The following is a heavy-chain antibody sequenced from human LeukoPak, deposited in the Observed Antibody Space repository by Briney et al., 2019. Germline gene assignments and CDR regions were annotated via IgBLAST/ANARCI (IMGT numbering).Heavy chain of an antibody. CDR1: GYTFTGYY. J-gene: IGHJ4*02. V-gene: IGHV1-2*06. CDR2: IIPNSGGT. D-gene: IGHD2-21*02. Sequence: ASVKVSCKASGYTFTGYYMHWVRQAPGQGLEWMGRIIPNSGGTNYAQKFQGRVTMTRDTSISTAYMELSRLRSDDTAVYYCARDWYCGGDCYPLNFDYWGQGTLVTVSS. CDR3: ARDWYCGGDCYPLNFDY.